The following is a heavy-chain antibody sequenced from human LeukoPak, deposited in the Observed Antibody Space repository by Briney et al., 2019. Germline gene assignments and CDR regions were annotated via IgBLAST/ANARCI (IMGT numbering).Heavy chain of an antibody. V-gene: IGHV1-46*01. CDR3: ARIRDGYNDAYDI. Sequence: VSVKVSCKASGYTFTSYYMHWVRQAPGQGLEWMGIINPSGGSTSYAQKFQGRVTMTRDTSTSTIYMELSSLRSEDTAIYYCARIRDGYNDAYDIWGQGTVVTVPS. CDR2: INPSGGST. CDR1: GYTFTSYY. J-gene: IGHJ3*02. D-gene: IGHD5-24*01.